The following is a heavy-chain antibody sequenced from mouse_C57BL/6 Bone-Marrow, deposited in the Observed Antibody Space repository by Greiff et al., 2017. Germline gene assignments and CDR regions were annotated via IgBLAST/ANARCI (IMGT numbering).Heavy chain of an antibody. V-gene: IGHV5-4*01. CDR3: ARDRKWPDMDY. CDR2: ISDGGSYI. CDR1: GFTFSSYA. Sequence: EVKLMESGGGLVKPGGSLKLSCAASGFTFSSYAMSWVRQTPEKRLEWVATISDGGSYIYYPDNVKGRFTLSRDNAKNNLYLQMSHLKSENTAMYYCARDRKWPDMDYWGQGTSVTGSS. J-gene: IGHJ4*01.